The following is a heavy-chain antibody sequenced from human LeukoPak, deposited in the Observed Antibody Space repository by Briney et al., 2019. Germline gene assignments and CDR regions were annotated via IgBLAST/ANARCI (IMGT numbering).Heavy chain of an antibody. CDR2: IHYSGST. J-gene: IGHJ5*02. CDR3: ARGWGPLDWFDP. CDR1: GGSISSYY. Sequence: SETLSLTCTVSGGSISSYYWSWVRQPPGKGLEWIGYIHYSGSTNYNPSLKSRVTISVDTSKKQFSLKLCSVTAADTAVYYCARGWGPLDWFDPWGQGTLVTVSS. D-gene: IGHD1-26*01. V-gene: IGHV4-59*01.